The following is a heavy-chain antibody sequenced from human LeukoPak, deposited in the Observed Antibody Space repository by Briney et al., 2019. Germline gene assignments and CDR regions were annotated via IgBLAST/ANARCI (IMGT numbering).Heavy chain of an antibody. V-gene: IGHV3-23*01. CDR1: GFAFSDYV. J-gene: IGHJ4*02. D-gene: IGHD4-23*01. CDR3: AKNRDYGGNSRGIDYFDY. Sequence: GGSLRLSCAASGFAFSDYVMDWVRQAPGKGLEWVSSISVRGDRTYYPDSVKGRFTNSRDNSKHMLYLQMNTLRADDTAIYYCAKNRDYGGNSRGIDYFDYWGQGTLVTVSS. CDR2: ISVRGDRT.